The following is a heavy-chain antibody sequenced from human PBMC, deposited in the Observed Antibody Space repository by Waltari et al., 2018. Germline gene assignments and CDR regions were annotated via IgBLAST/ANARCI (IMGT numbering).Heavy chain of an antibody. CDR1: GFTFSSYS. CDR2: ISSSSSTI. D-gene: IGHD3-22*01. Sequence: EVQLVESGGGLVQPGGSLRFSCAASGFTFSSYSMDWVRQAPGKGLEWVSYISSSSSTIYYADSVKGRFTISRDNAKNSLYLQMNSLRAEDTAVYYCARTRWLLDDYWGQGTLVTVSS. V-gene: IGHV3-48*04. CDR3: ARTRWLLDDY. J-gene: IGHJ4*02.